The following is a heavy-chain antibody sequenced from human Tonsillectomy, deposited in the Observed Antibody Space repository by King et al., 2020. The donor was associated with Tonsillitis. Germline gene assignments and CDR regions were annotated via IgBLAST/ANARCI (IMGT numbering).Heavy chain of an antibody. V-gene: IGHV4-38-2*02. CDR2: IYHNGGP. CDR1: GSSMTTGYY. CDR3: AREYSGSYFDH. D-gene: IGHD1-26*01. J-gene: IGHJ4*02. Sequence: VQLQESGPGLVKPSETLSLTCTVSGSSMTTGYYWGWLRQPPGKGLQWIGSIYHNGGPLYNPSLKSRVTMSVDASKNRFSLKLNSVTAADTAVYYCAREYSGSYFDHWGQGTLVTVSS.